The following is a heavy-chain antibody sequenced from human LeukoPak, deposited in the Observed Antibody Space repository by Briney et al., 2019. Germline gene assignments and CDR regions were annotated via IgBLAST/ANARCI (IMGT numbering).Heavy chain of an antibody. CDR1: GFTFSSYW. J-gene: IGHJ5*02. CDR3: ARGPSTPNIAVTGEDWFDP. D-gene: IGHD2-15*01. Sequence: GGSLRLSCAASGFTFSSYWMHWVRQAPGKGLVWVSRINNDGSSTRYADSVKGRFTISRDNAKNTLYLQMNSLRAEDTAVYYCARGPSTPNIAVTGEDWFDPWGQGTLVTVSS. CDR2: INNDGSST. V-gene: IGHV3-74*01.